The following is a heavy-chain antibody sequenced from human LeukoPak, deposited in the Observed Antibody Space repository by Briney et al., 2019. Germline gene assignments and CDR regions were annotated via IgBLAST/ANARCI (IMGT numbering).Heavy chain of an antibody. CDR1: GFTFDDYG. J-gene: IGHJ6*03. Sequence: GGSLRLSCAASGFTFDDYGMSWVRQAPGKGLEWVSGINWNGGSTGYADSVKGRFTISRDNAQTSLYLQMNSLRAEDTALYYCARGPQLRYFDWLVGNYYYMDVWGKGTTVTVSS. CDR3: ARGPQLRYFDWLVGNYYYMDV. V-gene: IGHV3-20*04. CDR2: INWNGGST. D-gene: IGHD3-9*01.